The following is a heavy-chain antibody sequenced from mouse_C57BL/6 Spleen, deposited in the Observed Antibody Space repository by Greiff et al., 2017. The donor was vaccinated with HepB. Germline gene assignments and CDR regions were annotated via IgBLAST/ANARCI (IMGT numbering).Heavy chain of an antibody. Sequence: QVQLQQPGAELVMPGASVKLSCKASGYTFTSYWMHWVKQRPGQGLEWIGEIDPSDSYTNYNQKFKGKSTLTVDKSSSTAYMQLSSLTSEDSAVYYCARSGGSRLFDYWGQGTTLTVSS. V-gene: IGHV1-69*01. CDR3: ARSGGSRLFDY. J-gene: IGHJ2*01. CDR2: IDPSDSYT. D-gene: IGHD1-1*01. CDR1: GYTFTSYW.